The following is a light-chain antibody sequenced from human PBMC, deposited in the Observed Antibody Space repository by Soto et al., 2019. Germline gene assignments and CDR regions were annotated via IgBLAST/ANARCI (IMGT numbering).Light chain of an antibody. V-gene: IGKV3-11*01. J-gene: IGKJ4*01. CDR1: QRVAKF. CDR3: PHRTNWPLT. CDR2: DAS. Sequence: EIVLTQSPDTLSLSPGESATLSCRASQRVAKFLAWYQQKGGQAPRLLIFDASTRATGVPGKFNGSGSGTAFTLTINSLQPAEAAVYFCPHRTNWPLTFGVGTKV.